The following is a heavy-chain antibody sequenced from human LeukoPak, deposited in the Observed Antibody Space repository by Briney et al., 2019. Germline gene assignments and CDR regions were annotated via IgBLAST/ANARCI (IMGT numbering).Heavy chain of an antibody. D-gene: IGHD2-8*02. V-gene: IGHV3-74*01. CDR1: GFTFSSYA. CDR3: AKGGGTVVDY. Sequence: PGRSLRLSCAASGFTFSSYAMHWVRQAPGKGLVWVSRINSDGSSTTYADSVKGRFTISRDNAKNTLYLQMNSVRAEDTAVYYCAKGGGTVVDYWGQGTLVTVSS. J-gene: IGHJ4*02. CDR2: INSDGSST.